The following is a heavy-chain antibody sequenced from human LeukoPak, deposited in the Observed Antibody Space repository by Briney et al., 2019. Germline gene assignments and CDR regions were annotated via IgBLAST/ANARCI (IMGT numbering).Heavy chain of an antibody. Sequence: SETLSLTCTVSGGSISSYYWSWIRQPPGKGLEWIGYIYYSGSTNYNPSLKSRVTISVDTSKNQFSLKLSSVTAADTAVYYCARASTGFSGYYPYFDYWGQGTLVTVSS. J-gene: IGHJ4*02. V-gene: IGHV4-59*08. CDR1: GGSISSYY. D-gene: IGHD3-22*01. CDR3: ARASTGFSGYYPYFDY. CDR2: IYYSGST.